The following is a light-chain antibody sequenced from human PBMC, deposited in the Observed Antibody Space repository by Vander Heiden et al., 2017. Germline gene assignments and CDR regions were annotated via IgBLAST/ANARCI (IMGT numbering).Light chain of an antibody. CDR3: QQYTTSLLT. Sequence: EVVLTQSQDTLSLSPGERATLSCRASETINNNYLAWYQQKPGQAPRLLIDGASNRATGIPDRFSGSWSGTDFTLTISRLEPEDFAVYYCQQYTTSLLTFGGGAKVEIK. CDR1: ETINNNY. CDR2: GAS. J-gene: IGKJ4*01. V-gene: IGKV3-20*01.